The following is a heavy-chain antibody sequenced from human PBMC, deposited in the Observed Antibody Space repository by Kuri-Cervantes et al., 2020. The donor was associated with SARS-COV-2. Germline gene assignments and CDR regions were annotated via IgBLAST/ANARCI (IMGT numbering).Heavy chain of an antibody. Sequence: GGSLRLSCAASGFTFSDYYMSWTRQAPGKGLEWVSYISSSSSYTNYADSVKGRFTISRDNAKNSLYLQMNSLRAEDTAVYYCARHPYHDFWSGYTEYNWFDPWGQGTLVTVSS. D-gene: IGHD3-3*01. J-gene: IGHJ5*02. CDR2: ISSSSSYT. V-gene: IGHV3-11*03. CDR1: GFTFSDYY. CDR3: ARHPYHDFWSGYTEYNWFDP.